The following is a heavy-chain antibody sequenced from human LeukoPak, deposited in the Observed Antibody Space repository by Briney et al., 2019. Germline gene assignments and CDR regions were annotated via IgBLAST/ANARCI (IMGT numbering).Heavy chain of an antibody. CDR1: GFTFSIYN. J-gene: IGHJ4*02. CDR2: ISSSSGYL. Sequence: GGSLRLSCTASGFTFSIYNMNWVRQALGKGLEWVALISSSSGYLYYTDSVKGRFTISRDNAKNSLYLQMNSLRAEDTAVYYCARGSEWEPLYYFDYWGQGNLVTVSS. V-gene: IGHV3-21*01. CDR3: ARGSEWEPLYYFDY. D-gene: IGHD1-26*01.